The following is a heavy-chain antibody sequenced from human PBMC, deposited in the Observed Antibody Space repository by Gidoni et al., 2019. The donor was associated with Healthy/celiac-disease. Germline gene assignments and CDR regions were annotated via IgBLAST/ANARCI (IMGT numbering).Heavy chain of an antibody. J-gene: IGHJ4*02. Sequence: EVQRLESGGGLVQPGGSLRLCGEASVFSFSSYAMSWVNQDPGKGLEWVSAISGSGGSTYYADSVKGRFTISSDNSKNTLYLQMNSLRAEDTAVYYCAKASSGWYGNYFDYWGQGTLVTVSS. D-gene: IGHD6-19*01. CDR1: VFSFSSYA. V-gene: IGHV3-23*01. CDR2: ISGSGGST. CDR3: AKASSGWYGNYFDY.